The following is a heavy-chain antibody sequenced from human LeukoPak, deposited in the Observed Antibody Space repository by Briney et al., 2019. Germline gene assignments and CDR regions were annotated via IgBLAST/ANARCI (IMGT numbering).Heavy chain of an antibody. CDR1: RFTVRSNY. V-gene: IGHV3-66*01. J-gene: IGHJ4*02. D-gene: IGHD1/OR15-1a*01. CDR3: ARDDWNTMSD. Sequence: GGSLRLSCAASRFTVRSNYMSWVRQAPGKGLEWVSVIYSGGTTHYADSVKGRFTISRDSSKNTLFLQIKSLRPEDTAVYFCARDDWNTMSDWGQGTPVTVSS. CDR2: IYSGGTT.